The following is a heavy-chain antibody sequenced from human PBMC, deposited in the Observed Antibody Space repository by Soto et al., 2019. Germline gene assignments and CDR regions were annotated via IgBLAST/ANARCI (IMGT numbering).Heavy chain of an antibody. CDR3: ARGGSSWSAEYYQH. CDR1: GYIFTNFG. J-gene: IGHJ1*01. Sequence: GASVKVSCKASGYIFTNFGISWVRQAPGQGPEWMGWISGYNGNTKYAQTVQGRVTMTTDTSTSTAYMELRSLRSDDTAVYYCARGGSSWSAEYYQHWGQGTLVTVSS. CDR2: ISGYNGNT. V-gene: IGHV1-18*01. D-gene: IGHD6-13*01.